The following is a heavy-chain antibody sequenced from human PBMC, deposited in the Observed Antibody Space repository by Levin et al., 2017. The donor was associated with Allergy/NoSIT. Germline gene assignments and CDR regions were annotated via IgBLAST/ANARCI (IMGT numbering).Heavy chain of an antibody. CDR3: VRQGSGYSYVGY. D-gene: IGHD5-18*01. V-gene: IGHV5-51*01. CDR2: IFPGDSDT. J-gene: IGHJ4*02. CDR1: GSTFANYW. Sequence: KSGGSLRLSCKASGSTFANYWIGWVRQMPGQGLECMGIIFPGDSDTRYSPSFQGQVTISVDKSSNTAYLQWSSLKASDTAMYYCVRQGSGYSYVGYWGQGTLVTVSS.